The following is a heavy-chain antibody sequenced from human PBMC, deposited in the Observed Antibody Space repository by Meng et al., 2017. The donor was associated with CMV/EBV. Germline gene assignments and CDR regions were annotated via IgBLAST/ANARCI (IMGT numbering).Heavy chain of an antibody. D-gene: IGHD3-22*01. Sequence: QVQLQESGPGLGKPSETLSLTCTVSGGSISSYYWSWIRQPAGKGLEWIGRIYTSGSTNYNPSLKSRVTMSVDTSKNQFSLKLSSVTAADTAVYYCARGGLYYYDSSGHFDYWGQGTLVTVSS. CDR2: IYTSGST. V-gene: IGHV4-4*07. J-gene: IGHJ4*02. CDR1: GGSISSYY. CDR3: ARGGLYYYDSSGHFDY.